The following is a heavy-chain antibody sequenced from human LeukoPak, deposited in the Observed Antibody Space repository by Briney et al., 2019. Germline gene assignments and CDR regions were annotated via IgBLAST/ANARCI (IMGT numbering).Heavy chain of an antibody. V-gene: IGHV3-23*01. Sequence: GGSLRLSCAASGFIFSNYGMSWVRQAPGKGLEWVSVISGSGGSTYYADSVKGRFTISRDNSKNTLYLQMNSLRAEDTAVYYCAKDSGYCSGGRCYSATDYWGQGTLVTVSS. J-gene: IGHJ4*02. D-gene: IGHD2-15*01. CDR3: AKDSGYCSGGRCYSATDY. CDR2: ISGSGGST. CDR1: GFIFSNYG.